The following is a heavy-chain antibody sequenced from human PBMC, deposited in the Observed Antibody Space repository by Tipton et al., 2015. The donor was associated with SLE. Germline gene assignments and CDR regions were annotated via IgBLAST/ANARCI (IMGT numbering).Heavy chain of an antibody. D-gene: IGHD1-26*01. CDR2: INKNSFPT. Sequence: SLRLSCAASGFNFYSYGMHWVRQAPGKGLEWVSYINKNSFPTYYAGSVKGRFTISRDNSKDTVYLQMNSLRAEDTAVYYCARARGVLGGSGWYFELWGRGTLVTVSS. CDR3: ARARGVLGGSGWYFEL. CDR1: GFNFYSYG. V-gene: IGHV3-48*01. J-gene: IGHJ2*01.